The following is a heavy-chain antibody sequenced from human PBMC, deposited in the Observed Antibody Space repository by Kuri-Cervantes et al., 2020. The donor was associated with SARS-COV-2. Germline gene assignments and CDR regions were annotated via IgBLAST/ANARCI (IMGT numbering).Heavy chain of an antibody. V-gene: IGHV1-2*04. Sequence: ASVQDSSKASAYICTGYYMHWVRQAAGQGLEWMGWINPDSGGTNYAQKFQGWVTMTRDKSISTVYMELSRMRSDDTAVYYCASWTPFRRVLVIAQGGAFDIWGQGTMVTVSS. CDR3: ASWTPFRRVLVIAQGGAFDI. CDR2: INPDSGGT. CDR1: AYICTGYY. J-gene: IGHJ3*02. D-gene: IGHD3-22*01.